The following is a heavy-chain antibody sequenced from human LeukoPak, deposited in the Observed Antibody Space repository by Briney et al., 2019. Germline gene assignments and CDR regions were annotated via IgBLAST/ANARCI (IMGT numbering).Heavy chain of an antibody. CDR3: ARGRGYYYGMDV. Sequence: ASVKVSCKASGYTFTGYYMHWVRQAPGQGLEWMGWINPNSGGTNYAQKFQGRVTMTRNTSISTAYMELSSLRSEDTAVYYCARGRGYYYGMDVWGQGTTVTVSS. CDR1: GYTFTGYY. CDR2: INPNSGGT. J-gene: IGHJ6*02. D-gene: IGHD3-10*01. V-gene: IGHV1-2*02.